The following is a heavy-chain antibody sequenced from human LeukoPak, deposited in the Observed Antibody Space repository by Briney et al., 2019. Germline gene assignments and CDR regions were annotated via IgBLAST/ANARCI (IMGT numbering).Heavy chain of an antibody. CDR3: ARERNLEIAVAGTIFNY. V-gene: IGHV3-66*01. CDR1: GFTVSSNY. CDR2: IYSGGST. J-gene: IGHJ4*02. Sequence: GGSLRLSCAASGFTVSSNYMSWVRQAPGKGLEWVSVIYSGGSTYYADSVKGRFTISKDNSKNTLYLQMKSLRAEDTAVYYCARERNLEIAVAGTIFNYWGQGTLVTVSS. D-gene: IGHD6-19*01.